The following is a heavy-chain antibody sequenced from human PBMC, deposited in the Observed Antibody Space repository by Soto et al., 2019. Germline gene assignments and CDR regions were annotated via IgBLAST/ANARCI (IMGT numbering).Heavy chain of an antibody. Sequence: QVPLVESGGGVVQPGRSLRLSCAASGFTFSSYGMHWVRQAPGKGLEWVAVISYDGSNKYYADSVKGRFTISRDNSKNTLYLQMNSLRAEDTAVYYCAKDVVVVAATPRGWFDPWGQGTLVTVSS. CDR2: ISYDGSNK. J-gene: IGHJ5*02. V-gene: IGHV3-30*18. CDR1: GFTFSSYG. D-gene: IGHD2-15*01. CDR3: AKDVVVVAATPRGWFDP.